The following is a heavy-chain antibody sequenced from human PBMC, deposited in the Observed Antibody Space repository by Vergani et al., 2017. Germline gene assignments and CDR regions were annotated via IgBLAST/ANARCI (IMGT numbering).Heavy chain of an antibody. D-gene: IGHD6-13*01. V-gene: IGHV3-9*01. CDR2: INWNSGNV. Sequence: EVQPVESGGGLVQPGRSLRLSCAASGFPFNDYAMHWVRPVPGKGLEWVSSINWNSGNVGYADSVKGRFTISRDNAKNSLFLQMNSLTTEDTALYYCVKDMYSSPYYYYMDVWGKGTTVTVSS. CDR1: GFPFNDYA. J-gene: IGHJ6*03. CDR3: VKDMYSSPYYYYMDV.